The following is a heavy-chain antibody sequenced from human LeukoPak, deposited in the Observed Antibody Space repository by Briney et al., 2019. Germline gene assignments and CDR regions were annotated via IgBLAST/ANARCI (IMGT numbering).Heavy chain of an antibody. CDR3: ARALGYDSSGYYYLGWFDY. D-gene: IGHD3-22*01. Sequence: SQTLSLTCAISGDGVSSNSAAWNWIRQSPSRGLEWLGRTYYRSKWYNDYAVSVKSRITINPDTSKNQFSLQLNSVTPEDTAVYYCARALGYDSSGYYYLGWFDYWGQGTLVTVSS. J-gene: IGHJ4*02. CDR1: GDGVSSNSAA. CDR2: TYYRSKWYN. V-gene: IGHV6-1*01.